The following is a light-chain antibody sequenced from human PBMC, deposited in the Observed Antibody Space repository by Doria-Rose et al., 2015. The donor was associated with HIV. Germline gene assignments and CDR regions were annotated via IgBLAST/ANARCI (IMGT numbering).Light chain of an antibody. CDR3: HQYGTWWT. Sequence: EIVMTQSPGTLSLSPGERATLSCRASQSFSSTYLAWYQQKPGQAPSLLIYDGSTRATGIPDRFSASASGTDFTLTISRLEPEDFALYYCHQYGTWWTFGQGTKVEI. CDR2: DGS. CDR1: QSFSSTY. J-gene: IGKJ1*01. V-gene: IGKV3-20*01.